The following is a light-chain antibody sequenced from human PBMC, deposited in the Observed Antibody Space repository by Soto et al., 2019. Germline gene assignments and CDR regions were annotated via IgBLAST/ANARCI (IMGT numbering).Light chain of an antibody. V-gene: IGKV1-17*01. CDR2: AAS. J-gene: IGKJ5*01. Sequence: DIQMTQSPSSLSASVGDRVTITCRASQDIATDLGWYQQKPGKVPKRLIYAASSLQSGVPSRFSGSGYGTEFTLTISSLQPEDFATYYCLQHNSYPIKFGQGTRLEIK. CDR3: LQHNSYPIK. CDR1: QDIATD.